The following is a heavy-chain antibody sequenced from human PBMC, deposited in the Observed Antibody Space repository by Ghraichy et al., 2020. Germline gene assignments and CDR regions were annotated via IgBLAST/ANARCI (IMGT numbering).Heavy chain of an antibody. Sequence: SETLSLTCAVSGGSISSSNWWSWIRQPPGKGLEWIGEIYHSGSTNYNPSLKSRVTISVDKSKNQFSLKLSSVTAADTAVYYCARDPAAVDTAMVQDIEDYWSQGTLVTVSS. J-gene: IGHJ4*02. V-gene: IGHV4-4*02. CDR1: GGSISSSNW. CDR2: IYHSGST. D-gene: IGHD5-18*01. CDR3: ARDPAAVDTAMVQDIEDY.